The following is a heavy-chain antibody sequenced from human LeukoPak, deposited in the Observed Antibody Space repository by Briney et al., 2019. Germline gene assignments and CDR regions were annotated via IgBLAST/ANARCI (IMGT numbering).Heavy chain of an antibody. J-gene: IGHJ4*02. D-gene: IGHD3-16*02. V-gene: IGHV3-21*01. CDR3: ARDGERGELSLYMDY. CDR2: ISSGSSAI. CDR1: GVTFSSHS. Sequence: PGGSLRLSCAASGVTFSSHSMNWVRQAPAKGLGWVSIISSGSSAIFSADALKGRFTISRDDAKNLLYLDMNSLRAEDTAVYYCARDGERGELSLYMDYWGQGTLVTVSS.